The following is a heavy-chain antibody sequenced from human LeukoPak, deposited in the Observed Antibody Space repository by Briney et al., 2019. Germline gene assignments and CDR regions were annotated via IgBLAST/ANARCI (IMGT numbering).Heavy chain of an antibody. Sequence: GSLRLSCAASGFTSSNNMMHWVRQAPGKGLVWVSRIKSDGITITYADSVKGRFTISRDNAKNTLYLQMNSLRAEDTAVYYCLRDLNWSLDQWGQGTLVTVSS. V-gene: IGHV3-74*01. CDR2: IKSDGITI. J-gene: IGHJ4*02. CDR1: GFTSSNNM. D-gene: IGHD1-20*01. CDR3: LRDLNWSLDQ.